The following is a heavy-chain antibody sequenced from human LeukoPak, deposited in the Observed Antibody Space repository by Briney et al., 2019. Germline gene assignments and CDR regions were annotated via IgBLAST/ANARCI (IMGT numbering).Heavy chain of an antibody. Sequence: GGSLRLSCAASGFTFGSYAMSWVRQAPGKGLGWVSAISGSGGSTYYADSVKGRFAISRDNSKNTLYLQMNSLRAEDTAVYYCAKAVPDCSGTSCYTYYYYYGMDVWGQGTTVTVSS. J-gene: IGHJ6*02. D-gene: IGHD2-2*02. CDR3: AKAVPDCSGTSCYTYYYYYGMDV. V-gene: IGHV3-23*01. CDR2: ISGSGGST. CDR1: GFTFGSYA.